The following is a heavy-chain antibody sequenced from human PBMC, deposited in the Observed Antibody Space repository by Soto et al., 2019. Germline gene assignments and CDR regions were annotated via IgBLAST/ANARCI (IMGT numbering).Heavy chain of an antibody. V-gene: IGHV4-34*01. CDR3: ARESGYSGYDGYYFDY. CDR1: GGSFSGYY. Sequence: SETLSLTCAVYGGSFSGYYWSWIRQPPGKGLEWIGEINHSGSTNYNPSLKSRVTISVDTSKNQFSLKLSSVTAVDTAVYYCARESGYSGYDGYYFDYWGQGTLVTV. CDR2: INHSGST. D-gene: IGHD5-12*01. J-gene: IGHJ4*02.